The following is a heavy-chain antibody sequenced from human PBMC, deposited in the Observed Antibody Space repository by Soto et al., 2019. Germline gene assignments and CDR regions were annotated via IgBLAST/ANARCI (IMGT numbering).Heavy chain of an antibody. J-gene: IGHJ5*02. Sequence: GGSLRLSCAASGFTFSSYAMHWLRQAPGKGPEWVAAISYHGTNKYYADSVKGRFTISRDNSKSTLYMQMDSLRDEDTALYYCARDKNVGADGYEDWFDPWGQGTLVTVSS. CDR1: GFTFSSYA. CDR3: ARDKNVGADGYEDWFDP. CDR2: ISYHGTNK. D-gene: IGHD6-13*01. V-gene: IGHV3-30-3*01.